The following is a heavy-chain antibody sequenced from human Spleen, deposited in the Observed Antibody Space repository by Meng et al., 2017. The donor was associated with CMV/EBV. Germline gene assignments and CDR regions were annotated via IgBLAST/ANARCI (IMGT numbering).Heavy chain of an antibody. CDR2: INPSGGGT. D-gene: IGHD3-9*01. V-gene: IGHV1-46*01. Sequence: ASVKVSCKASGYIFTSYYMHWVRQAPGQGLEWMGIINPSGGGTSYAQKFQDRVIMTRDTSTSTVYMELSSLRSEDTAVHYCARGPDTPLGAFDIWGQGTKVTVSS. J-gene: IGHJ3*02. CDR3: ARGPDTPLGAFDI. CDR1: GYIFTSYY.